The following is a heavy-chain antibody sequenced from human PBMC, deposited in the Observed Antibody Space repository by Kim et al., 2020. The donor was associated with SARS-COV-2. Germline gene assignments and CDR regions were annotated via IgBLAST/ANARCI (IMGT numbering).Heavy chain of an antibody. Sequence: STNHNPYLKSEVTISVDTSKNQFSLRLSSVTAADTAVYYCAGGSFLQFDYWGQGTLVTVSS. CDR2: ST. V-gene: IGHV4-59*01. J-gene: IGHJ4*02. CDR3: AGGSFLQFDY. D-gene: IGHD1-26*01.